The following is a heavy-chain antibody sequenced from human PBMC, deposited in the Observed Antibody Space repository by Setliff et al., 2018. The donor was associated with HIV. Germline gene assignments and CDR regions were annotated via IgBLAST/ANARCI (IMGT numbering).Heavy chain of an antibody. CDR3: AREWESRAADY. V-gene: IGHV4-34*01. CDR1: RGSFSGYY. D-gene: IGHD1-26*01. J-gene: IGHJ4*02. Sequence: SETLSLTCAVFRGSFSGYYWTWIRQAPGKGLEWIGDINHKGSTNYKSSLKSRVTISMDTSKNSLYLQMNSLRAEDTAVYYCAREWESRAADYWGQGTLVTVSS. CDR2: INHKGST.